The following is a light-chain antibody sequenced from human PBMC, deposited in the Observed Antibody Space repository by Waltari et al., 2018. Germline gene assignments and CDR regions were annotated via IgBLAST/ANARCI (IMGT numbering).Light chain of an antibody. CDR3: QSYDSSLSVLYV. CDR1: RSNIGAGYD. Sequence: QSVLTQPPSVSGAPGQRVTISCTGRRSNIGAGYDVHWYQQLPGTAPKLLIYGNSNRPSGVPDRFSGSKSGTSASLAITGLQAEDEADYYCQSYDSSLSVLYVFGTGTKVTVL. J-gene: IGLJ1*01. V-gene: IGLV1-40*01. CDR2: GNS.